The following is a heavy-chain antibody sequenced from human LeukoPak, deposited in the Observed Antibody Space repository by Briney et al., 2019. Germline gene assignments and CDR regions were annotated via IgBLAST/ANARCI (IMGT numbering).Heavy chain of an antibody. Sequence: VSVKVSCKASGYTFTSYYMHWVRQAPGQGLEWMGIINPSGGSTSYAQKFQGRVTMTRDTSTSTVYMELSSLRSEDTAVYYCARDRLVGATSVYYYYGMDVWGQGTTVTVSS. D-gene: IGHD1-26*01. CDR2: INPSGGST. CDR3: ARDRLVGATSVYYYYGMDV. J-gene: IGHJ6*02. CDR1: GYTFTSYY. V-gene: IGHV1-46*01.